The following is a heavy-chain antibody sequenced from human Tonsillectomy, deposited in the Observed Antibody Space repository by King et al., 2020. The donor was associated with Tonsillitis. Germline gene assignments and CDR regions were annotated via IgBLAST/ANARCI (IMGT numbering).Heavy chain of an antibody. J-gene: IGHJ3*01. CDR2: INPNSGGT. Sequence: QLVQSGAEVKKPGASVKVSCKASGYTFTGYYMHWVRQAPGQGLEWMGWINPNSGGTNYAQKFQGRVTMTRDTSISTAYMELGRLRSDDTAVYYCARDLTLFRSYGYWLWGQGKMVTVSS. V-gene: IGHV1-2*02. CDR1: GYTFTGYY. D-gene: IGHD5-18*01. CDR3: ARDLTLFRSYGYWL.